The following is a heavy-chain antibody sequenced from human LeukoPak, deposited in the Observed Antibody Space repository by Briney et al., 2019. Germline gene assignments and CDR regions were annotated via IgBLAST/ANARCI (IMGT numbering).Heavy chain of an antibody. CDR1: GGTFSSYA. D-gene: IGHD2-2*02. CDR2: IIPIFGTA. CDR3: ARDPYCSTTSCYTLFDP. V-gene: IGHV1-69*13. Sequence: ASVKVSCKASGGTFSSYAISWVRQAPGQGLEWMGGIIPIFGTANYAQTFQGRVTITADESTSTAYMELSSLRSEDTAVYYCARDPYCSTTSCYTLFDPWGQGTLVTVSS. J-gene: IGHJ5*02.